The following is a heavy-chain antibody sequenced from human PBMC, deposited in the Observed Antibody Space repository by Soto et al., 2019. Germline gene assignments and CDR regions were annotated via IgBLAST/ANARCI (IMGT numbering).Heavy chain of an antibody. J-gene: IGHJ2*01. Sequence: SVRVRCTASGVTFISYASIWVRQTPGHGLEWMGGIIPIFGTANYAQKFQGRVTITADESTSTAYMELSSLRSEDTAVYYCAGDSSPNPGPHWYFDRWGRGTLVTVSS. CDR1: GVTFISYA. D-gene: IGHD2-2*01. CDR2: IIPIFGTA. V-gene: IGHV1-69*13. CDR3: AGDSSPNPGPHWYFDR.